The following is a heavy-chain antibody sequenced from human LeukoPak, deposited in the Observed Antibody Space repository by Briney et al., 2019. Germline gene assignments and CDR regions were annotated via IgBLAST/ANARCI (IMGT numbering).Heavy chain of an antibody. D-gene: IGHD3-22*01. CDR2: IKQDGSEK. CDR1: GFTFSSYW. V-gene: IGHV3-7*01. Sequence: GGSLRLSCAASGFTFSSYWMSWVRQAPGKGLEWVANIKQDGSEKYYVDSVKGRFTISRDNAKNSLYLQMNSLRAEDTAVYYCARDRRRITMIVVVTTPYYGMDVWGQGTTVTVSS. J-gene: IGHJ6*02. CDR3: ARDRRRITMIVVVTTPYYGMDV.